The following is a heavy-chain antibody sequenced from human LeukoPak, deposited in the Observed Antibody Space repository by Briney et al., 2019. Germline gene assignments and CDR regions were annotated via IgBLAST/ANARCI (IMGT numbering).Heavy chain of an antibody. CDR3: ASGVVVAATQRFDY. Sequence: SVKVSCKASGGTFSSYAISWVRQAPGQGLEWMGGIILIFGTANYAQKFQGRVTITADESTSTAYMELSSLRSEDTAVYYCASGVVVAATQRFDYWGQGTLVTVSS. J-gene: IGHJ4*02. D-gene: IGHD2-15*01. CDR2: IILIFGTA. V-gene: IGHV1-69*01. CDR1: GGTFSSYA.